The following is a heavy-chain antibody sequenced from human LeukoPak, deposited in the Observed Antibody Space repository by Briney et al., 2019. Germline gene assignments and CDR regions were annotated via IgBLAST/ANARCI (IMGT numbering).Heavy chain of an antibody. D-gene: IGHD6-13*01. Sequence: SETLSLTCTVSGGSISSSSYYWDWIRQPPGKGLEWIGSIYYSGSSYYNPSLKSRLTISVDTSNNQFSLKLSSVTPADTAEYYCARDLYSSRTNDAFVIWGQGTMVTVSS. CDR3: ARDLYSSRTNDAFVI. CDR1: GGSISSSSYY. J-gene: IGHJ3*02. CDR2: IYYSGSS. V-gene: IGHV4-39*07.